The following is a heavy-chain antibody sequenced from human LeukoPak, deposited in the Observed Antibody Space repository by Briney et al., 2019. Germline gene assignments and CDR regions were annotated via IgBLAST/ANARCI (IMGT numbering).Heavy chain of an antibody. CDR2: IYHSGST. J-gene: IGHJ4*02. CDR3: ARYCSSTSCSSSYYFDY. D-gene: IGHD2-2*01. V-gene: IGHV4-30-2*01. CDR1: GGSISSGGYS. Sequence: SQTLSLTCAVSGGSISSGGYSWSWIRQPPGKGLEWIGYIYHSGSTYYNPSLKSRVTISVDRSKNQFSLKLSSVTAADTAAYYCARYCSSTSCSSSYYFDYWGQGTLVTVSS.